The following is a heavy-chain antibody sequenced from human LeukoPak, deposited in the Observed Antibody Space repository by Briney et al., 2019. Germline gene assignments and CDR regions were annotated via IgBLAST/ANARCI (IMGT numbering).Heavy chain of an antibody. J-gene: IGHJ5*02. V-gene: IGHV4-59*08. CDR2: MYYSGTT. D-gene: IGHD2-15*01. Sequence: SETLSLTCSVSGDSMSGYYWSWIRQPPGKGLEWIGYMYYSGTTSYNPSLKSRVTLSTDTSKNHFSLKLYSVTAADTAVYYCARHGGCSGGSCYRKFDPWGQGALVTVSS. CDR1: GDSMSGYY. CDR3: ARHGGCSGGSCYRKFDP.